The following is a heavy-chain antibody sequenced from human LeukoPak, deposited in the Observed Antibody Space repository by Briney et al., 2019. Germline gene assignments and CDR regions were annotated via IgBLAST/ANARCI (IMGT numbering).Heavy chain of an antibody. D-gene: IGHD2-2*01. J-gene: IGHJ4*02. CDR1: GFTFSSHW. CDR2: INSDGSTT. Sequence: GGSLRLSCAASGFTFSSHWMHWVRQAPGKGLVWVSRINSDGSTTTYADSVKGRFTISRDNANNTLYLQMSSLRAEDTAVYYCARRYCSSTDCLFDYWGQGTLVTVSS. V-gene: IGHV3-74*01. CDR3: ARRYCSSTDCLFDY.